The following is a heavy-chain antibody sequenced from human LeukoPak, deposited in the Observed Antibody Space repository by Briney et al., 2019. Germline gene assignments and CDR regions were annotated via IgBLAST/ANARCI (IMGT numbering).Heavy chain of an antibody. CDR3: ARSYYYLNWFDR. Sequence: SETLSLTCTVSGGSISSYYWSWIRQPPGKGLEWIGYIYTSGSTNYNPSLKSRVTISVDTSKNQFSLKLSSVTAADTAVYYCARSYYYLNWFDRWGEGTLVTVSS. CDR2: IYTSGST. CDR1: GGSISSYY. V-gene: IGHV4-4*09. D-gene: IGHD3-10*01. J-gene: IGHJ5*02.